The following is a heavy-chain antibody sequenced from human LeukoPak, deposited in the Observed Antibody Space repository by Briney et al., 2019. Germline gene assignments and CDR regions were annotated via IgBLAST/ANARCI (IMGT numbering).Heavy chain of an antibody. CDR3: VGGPARIRY. D-gene: IGHD3-16*01. J-gene: IGHJ4*02. Sequence: TGGSLRLSCVVSGFTFSNAWMSWIRQAPGKGLEWVGRIKTKTDGDRTDYAAPVEGRFTISRDDSKNTLSLQINSLKTEDPPVYSCVGGPARIRYWGQGTLVTVSS. V-gene: IGHV3-15*01. CDR1: GFTFSNAW. CDR2: IKTKTDGDRT.